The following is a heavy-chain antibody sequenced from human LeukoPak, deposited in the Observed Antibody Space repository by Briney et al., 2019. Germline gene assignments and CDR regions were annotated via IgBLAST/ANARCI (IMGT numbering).Heavy chain of an antibody. V-gene: IGHV1-18*01. D-gene: IGHD2-21*01. J-gene: IGHJ4*02. CDR1: GYSFTKYG. Sequence: GASVKVSCKASGYSFTKYGLNWVRQAPGQGLQWMGWISCYNGHTHYAQNFQGRVTMTTDTSTNTAYMELRGLRSDDTAIYYCARRDGRSASPFFFDSWGQGTLVTVSS. CDR2: ISCYNGHT. CDR3: ARRDGRSASPFFFDS.